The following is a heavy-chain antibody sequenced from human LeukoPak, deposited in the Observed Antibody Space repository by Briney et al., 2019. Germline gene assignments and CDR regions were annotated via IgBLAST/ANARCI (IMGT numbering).Heavy chain of an antibody. V-gene: IGHV4-59*12. J-gene: IGHJ4*02. CDR1: GGSISSYY. CDR3: ARDGSPSGSYYDVYYFDY. D-gene: IGHD1-26*01. Sequence: PSETLSLTCTVSGGSISSYYWSWIRQPPGKGLEWIGYIYHSGSTNYNPSLKSRVTISVDKSKNQFSLKLSSVTAADTAVYYCARDGSPSGSYYDVYYFDYWGQGTLVTVSS. CDR2: IYHSGST.